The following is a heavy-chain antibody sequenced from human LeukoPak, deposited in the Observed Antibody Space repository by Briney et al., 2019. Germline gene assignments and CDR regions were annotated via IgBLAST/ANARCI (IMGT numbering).Heavy chain of an antibody. D-gene: IGHD1-26*01. V-gene: IGHV3-30*18. CDR2: ISYDGSNK. J-gene: IGHJ4*02. CDR3: AKDRGGAPSLYAQDFDY. Sequence: PGGSLRLSCAASGFTFSGYWMSWVRQAPGKGLEWVAVISYDGSNKYYADFVKGRFTISRDNSKNTLYLQMNSLRAEDTAVYYCAKDRGGAPSLYAQDFDYWGQGTLVTVSS. CDR1: GFTFSGYW.